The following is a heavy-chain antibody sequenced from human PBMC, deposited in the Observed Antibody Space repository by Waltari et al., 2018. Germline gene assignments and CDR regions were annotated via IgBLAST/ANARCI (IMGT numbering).Heavy chain of an antibody. J-gene: IGHJ4*02. Sequence: QVQLQQWGAGLLKPSETLSLTCTVAGESFTVYYWTWIRQPPGKGLGWIGEIKHGGCTNYNPSLKSRVTISVDTSKNQFSLKLSSVTAAGTSVYYCARGKLGTFGSGTYSRPRGFDYWGQGTLVTVSA. CDR1: GESFTVYY. CDR2: IKHGGCT. D-gene: IGHD3-10*01. V-gene: IGHV4-34*01. CDR3: ARGKLGTFGSGTYSRPRGFDY.